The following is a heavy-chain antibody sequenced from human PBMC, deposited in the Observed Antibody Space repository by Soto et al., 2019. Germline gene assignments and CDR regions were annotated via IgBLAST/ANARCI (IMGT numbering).Heavy chain of an antibody. J-gene: IGHJ3*02. V-gene: IGHV3-23*01. CDR1: GFTFSSYA. Sequence: PGGSLRLSCAASGFTFSSYAMSWVRQAPGKGLEWVSAISGSGGSTYYADSVKGRLTISRDNSKNTLYLQMNSLRAEDTAVYYCAKDLRAYYDPRPDVFDIWGQGTMVTGSS. CDR2: ISGSGGST. D-gene: IGHD3-22*01. CDR3: AKDLRAYYDPRPDVFDI.